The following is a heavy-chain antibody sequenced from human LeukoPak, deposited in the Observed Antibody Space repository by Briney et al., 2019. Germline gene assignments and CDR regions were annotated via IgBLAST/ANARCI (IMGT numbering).Heavy chain of an antibody. V-gene: IGHV1-2*06. J-gene: IGHJ6*02. CDR2: INPNSGGT. CDR3: ARHGVLAATPQGNNYYNMDV. D-gene: IGHD2-2*01. Sequence: ASVKVSCKASGYTFTGYYMHWVRQAPGQGLEWMGRINPNSGGTNYAQKFQGRVTMTRDTSISTAYMELGRLRSDDTAVYYCARHGVLAATPQGNNYYNMDVWGQGTTVTVPS. CDR1: GYTFTGYY.